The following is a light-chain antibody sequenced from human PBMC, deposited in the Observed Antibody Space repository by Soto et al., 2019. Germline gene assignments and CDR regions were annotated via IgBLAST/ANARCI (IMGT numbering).Light chain of an antibody. J-gene: IGLJ3*02. CDR2: DVS. CDR1: SSDVGGSNY. V-gene: IGLV2-11*01. CDR3: CSYAGSWM. Sequence: QPVLTQPHSVSGSPGQSVTISCTGTSSDVGGSNYVSWYQQHPGKAPKLMIYDVSKRTSGVPARFSGSKSGNTASLTISGLQAEDEADYYCCSYAGSWMFGGGTKVTVL.